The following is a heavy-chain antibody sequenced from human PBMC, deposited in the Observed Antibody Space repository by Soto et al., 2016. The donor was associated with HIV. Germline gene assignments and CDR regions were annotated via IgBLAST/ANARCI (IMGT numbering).Heavy chain of an antibody. D-gene: IGHD3-9*01. J-gene: IGHJ2*01. Sequence: QVQLVQSGAEVKKPGASVKVSCKASGYTFTGYYMHWVRQAPGQGLEWMGWINPNSGGTNYAQKFQGRVTMTRDTSISTAYMELTRLRSDDTAVYYCSLTYYDILTGYSLGWYFDLWGRGTLVTVSS. CDR3: SLTYYDILTGYSLGWYFDL. CDR1: GYTFTGYY. CDR2: INPNSGGT. V-gene: IGHV1-2*02.